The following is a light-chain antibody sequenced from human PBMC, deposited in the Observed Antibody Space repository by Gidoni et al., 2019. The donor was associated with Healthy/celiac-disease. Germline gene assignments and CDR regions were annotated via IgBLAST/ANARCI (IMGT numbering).Light chain of an antibody. CDR1: SSNIGAGYD. Sequence: HSVLTQPPSVSGAPGQRVTIPCTGSSSNIGAGYDVHWYQQLPGTAPKLLIYGNSNRPSGVPDRFSGSKSGTSASLAITGLQAEDEADYYCQSYDSSLSGPVFGGGTKLTVL. J-gene: IGLJ2*01. CDR2: GNS. V-gene: IGLV1-40*01. CDR3: QSYDSSLSGPV.